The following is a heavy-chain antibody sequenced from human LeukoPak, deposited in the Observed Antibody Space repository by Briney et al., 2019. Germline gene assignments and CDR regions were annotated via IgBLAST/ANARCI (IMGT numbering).Heavy chain of an antibody. V-gene: IGHV4-59*12. CDR3: ARGSPNYYGSGSYIP. CDR2: IYYSGST. CDR1: GGSISSYY. J-gene: IGHJ5*02. D-gene: IGHD3-10*01. Sequence: SETLSLTCTVSGGSISSYYWSWIRQPPGKGLEWIGYIYYSGSTNYNPSLKSRVTISVDTSKNQFSLKLSSVTAADTAVYYCARGSPNYYGSGSYIPWGQGTLVTVSS.